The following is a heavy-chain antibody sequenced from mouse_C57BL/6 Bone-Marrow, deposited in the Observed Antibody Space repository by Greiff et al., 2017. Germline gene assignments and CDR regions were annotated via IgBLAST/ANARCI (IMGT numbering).Heavy chain of an antibody. Sequence: VQLQQSGAELVRPGASVKLSCTASGFNIKDDYMHWVKQRPEQGLEWIGWIDPENGDTEYASQFQGKATITADTSSNTAYLQLSSLTSEDTAVYYCTTTTVVATDYWGQGTTLTVSS. CDR2: IDPENGDT. J-gene: IGHJ2*01. CDR3: TTTTVVATDY. V-gene: IGHV14-4*01. CDR1: GFNIKDDY. D-gene: IGHD1-1*01.